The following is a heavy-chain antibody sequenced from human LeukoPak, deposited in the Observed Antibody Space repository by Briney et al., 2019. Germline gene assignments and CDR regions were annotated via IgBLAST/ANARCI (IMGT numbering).Heavy chain of an antibody. CDR3: AKGVYYCSSSTCPQYYYYMDV. J-gene: IGHJ6*03. Sequence: HPGGSLRLSCAASGFTFSSYGLHWVRQAPGKGLEWVTFIRYDGTDKYYADSVKGRFTISRDDSKNTLYLQMNSLRPEDTAVYYCAKGVYYCSSSTCPQYYYYMDVWGQGTLVTVSS. CDR1: GFTFSSYG. D-gene: IGHD2-2*01. CDR2: IRYDGTDK. V-gene: IGHV3-30*02.